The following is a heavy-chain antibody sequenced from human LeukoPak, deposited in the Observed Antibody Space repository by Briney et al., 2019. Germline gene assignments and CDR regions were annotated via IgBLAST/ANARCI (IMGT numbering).Heavy chain of an antibody. Sequence: VASVKVSCKSSGYTFNSYGITWVRQAPGQGLEWMGWIHTYNGHTNYAQKLQGRVTMTTDTSTSTAYMELRSLRSDDTAVYYCATVRYYYDSSGYYYPYFDYWGQGTLVTVSS. CDR2: IHTYNGHT. CDR3: ATVRYYYDSSGYYYPYFDY. CDR1: GYTFNSYG. D-gene: IGHD3-22*01. J-gene: IGHJ4*02. V-gene: IGHV1-18*01.